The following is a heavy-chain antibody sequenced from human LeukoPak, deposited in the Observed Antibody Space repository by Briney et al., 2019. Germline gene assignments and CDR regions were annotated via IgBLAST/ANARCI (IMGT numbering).Heavy chain of an antibody. J-gene: IGHJ4*02. D-gene: IGHD2-15*01. CDR3: AKDCSGGSCYSQRGLFDY. CDR1: GFTFSSYA. Sequence: RPGGSLRLSCAASGFTFSSYAMSWVRQAPGKGLEWVSAISGSGGSTYYADSVKGRFTISRDNSKNTLYLQMNSLRAEDTAVYYCAKDCSGGSCYSQRGLFDYWGQGTLVTVSS. V-gene: IGHV3-23*01. CDR2: ISGSGGST.